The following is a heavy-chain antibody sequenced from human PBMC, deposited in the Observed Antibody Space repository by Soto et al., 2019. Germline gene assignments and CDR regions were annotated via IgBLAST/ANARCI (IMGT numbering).Heavy chain of an antibody. Sequence: SETLSLTCTVSGGSISSGGYYWSWIRQHPGKGLEWIGYIYYSGSTYYNPSLKSRATISVDTSKNQFSLKLSSVTAADTAVYYCARGRDYGGFDIWAKGQWSPSPQ. CDR1: GGSISSGGYY. CDR2: IYYSGST. CDR3: ARGRDYGGFDI. J-gene: IGHJ3*02. D-gene: IGHD4-17*01. V-gene: IGHV4-31*03.